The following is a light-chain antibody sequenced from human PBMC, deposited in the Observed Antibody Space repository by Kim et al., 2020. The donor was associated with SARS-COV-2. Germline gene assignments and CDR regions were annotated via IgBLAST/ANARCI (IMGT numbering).Light chain of an antibody. J-gene: IGKJ1*01. CDR2: GTY. Sequence: GSPGEGATRACRASQSVGAYLAWYHQRPGQPPRLLIYGTYSGATGVAARFSGSRSGSDFTLTISSLQPEDSGVYYCQQYKSWPRTFGQETKVDIK. CDR1: QSVGAY. V-gene: IGKV3-15*01. CDR3: QQYKSWPRT.